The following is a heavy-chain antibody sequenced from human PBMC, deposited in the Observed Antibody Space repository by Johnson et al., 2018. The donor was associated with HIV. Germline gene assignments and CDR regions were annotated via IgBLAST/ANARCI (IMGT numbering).Heavy chain of an antibody. D-gene: IGHD1-26*01. CDR2: ISSGDNTI. CDR1: GFSFSDYY. Sequence: QVQLVESGGGLVKPGGSLRLSCAASGFSFSDYYMSWVRQAPGKGLEWVSYISSGDNTIYYADSVKGRFTISRDHAKSSLYLQMNSLRAEDTALYYCARPAYSGTWTDAFDIWGQGTMVTVSS. J-gene: IGHJ3*02. CDR3: ARPAYSGTWTDAFDI. V-gene: IGHV3-11*01.